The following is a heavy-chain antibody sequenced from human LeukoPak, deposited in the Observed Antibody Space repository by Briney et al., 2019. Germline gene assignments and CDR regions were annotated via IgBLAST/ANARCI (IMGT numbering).Heavy chain of an antibody. CDR2: ISSSSSYI. Sequence: GGSLRLSCAASGFTFSSYSMNWVRQAPGKGLEWVSSISSSSSYIYYADSVKGRFTISRDNAKNSLYLQMNSLRAEDTAVYYCARGTSAAMWFDPWGQGTLVTVS. CDR3: ARGTSAAMWFDP. J-gene: IGHJ5*02. V-gene: IGHV3-21*01. CDR1: GFTFSSYS. D-gene: IGHD2-2*01.